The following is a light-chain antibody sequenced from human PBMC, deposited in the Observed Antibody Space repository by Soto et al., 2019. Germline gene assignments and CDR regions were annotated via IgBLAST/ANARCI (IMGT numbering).Light chain of an antibody. CDR1: QSSTGW. Sequence: DIQMTQSPSTLAASVGDRVTITCRASQSSTGWLAGYHQKPGKAPKLLIYKASSLESGGPSTFSASGSGTDFTLTISSLQSDDVATFDCQHYNNYVAWTFGQGIKVDI. CDR2: KAS. V-gene: IGKV1-5*03. CDR3: QHYNNYVAWT. J-gene: IGKJ1*01.